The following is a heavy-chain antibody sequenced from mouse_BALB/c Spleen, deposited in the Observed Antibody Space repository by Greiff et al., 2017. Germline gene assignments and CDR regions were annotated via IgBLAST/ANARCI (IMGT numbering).Heavy chain of an antibody. CDR2: TWWDDDK. V-gene: IGHV8-12*01. D-gene: IGHD2-4*01. Sequence: QVTLKVSGPGILQPSQTLSLSCSSSGFSLSTSGMGVGWIRQPSGKGLEWLAHTWWDDDKRYNPALKSRLTTSKDTSSNQEVHKIASVDTADTATYYYARRESSTMITSMDYWGQGTSVTVSS. CDR3: ARRESSTMITSMDY. CDR1: GFSLSTSGMG. J-gene: IGHJ4*01.